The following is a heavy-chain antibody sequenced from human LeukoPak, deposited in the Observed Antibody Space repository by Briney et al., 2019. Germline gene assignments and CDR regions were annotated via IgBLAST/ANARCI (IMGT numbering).Heavy chain of an antibody. CDR2: ISGSGGST. J-gene: IGHJ5*02. CDR3: AKGYCSSTSCYSRFDP. CDR1: GFTFSSYA. Sequence: GGSLRLSCAASGFTFSSYAMSWVRQAPGKRLEWVSAISGSGGSTYYADSVKGRFTISRDNSKNTLYLQMNSLRAEETAVYYCAKGYCSSTSCYSRFDPWGQGTLVTVSS. D-gene: IGHD2-2*02. V-gene: IGHV3-23*01.